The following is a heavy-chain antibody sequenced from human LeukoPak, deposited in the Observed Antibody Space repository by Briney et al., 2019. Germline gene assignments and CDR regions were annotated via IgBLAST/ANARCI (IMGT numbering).Heavy chain of an antibody. CDR1: GFTFSSYW. CDR2: IKQDGSEK. CDR3: AKASSSGWYGGSVY. J-gene: IGHJ4*02. D-gene: IGHD6-19*01. Sequence: GGSLRLSCAASGFTFSSYWMSWVRQAPGKGLEWVANIKQDGSEKYYVDSVKGRFTISRDNAKNSLSLQMNSLRAEDTAVYYCAKASSSGWYGGSVYWGQGTLVTVSS. V-gene: IGHV3-7*01.